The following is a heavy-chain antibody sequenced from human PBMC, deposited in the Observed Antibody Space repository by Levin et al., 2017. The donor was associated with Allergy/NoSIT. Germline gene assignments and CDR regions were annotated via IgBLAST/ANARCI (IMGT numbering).Heavy chain of an antibody. CDR3: ARGQRGGPYYYYYYMDV. CDR1: GGSISSSNW. D-gene: IGHD2-2*01. J-gene: IGHJ6*03. CDR2: IYHSGST. Sequence: SETLSLTCAVSGGSISSSNWWSWVRQPPGKGLEWIGEIYHSGSTNYNPSLKSRVTISVDKSKNQFSLKLSSVTAADTAVYYCARGQRGGPYYYYYYMDVWGKGTTVTVSS. V-gene: IGHV4-4*02.